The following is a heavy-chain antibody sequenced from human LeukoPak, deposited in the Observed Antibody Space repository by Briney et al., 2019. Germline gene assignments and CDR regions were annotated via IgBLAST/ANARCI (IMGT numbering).Heavy chain of an antibody. J-gene: IGHJ6*03. D-gene: IGHD5-12*01. V-gene: IGHV3-21*01. Sequence: GGSLRLSCAASGFTFSSYSMNWVHQAPGKGLEWVSPISSSSSYIYYADSVKGQFTISRDNAKNSLYLQMNSLRAEDTAVYYCARGNSGYDYYYYMDVWGKGTTVTVSS. CDR1: GFTFSSYS. CDR3: ARGNSGYDYYYYMDV. CDR2: ISSSSSYI.